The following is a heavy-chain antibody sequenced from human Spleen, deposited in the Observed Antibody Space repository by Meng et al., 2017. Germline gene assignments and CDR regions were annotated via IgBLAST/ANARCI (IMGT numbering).Heavy chain of an antibody. D-gene: IGHD2-2*01. CDR3: ERKAGNCVTTTCYSLDY. CDR2: INAVFGTT. V-gene: IGHV1-69*05. CDR1: GGIFSNYV. Sequence: SVKVSCKTPGGIFSNYVIGWVRQAPGQGLEWMGGINAVFGTTNYAQKFQGRVTITTDESKSTVYMELTRLTSEDTAVYFCERKAGNCVTTTCYSLDYWGQGTLVTVSS. J-gene: IGHJ4*02.